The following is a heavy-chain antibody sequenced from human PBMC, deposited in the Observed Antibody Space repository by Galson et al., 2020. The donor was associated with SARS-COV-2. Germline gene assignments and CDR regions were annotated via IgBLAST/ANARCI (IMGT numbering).Heavy chain of an antibody. CDR1: GGSISTTSYF. V-gene: IGHV4-39*01. D-gene: IGHD2-8*02. CDR2: IYYSGTT. CDR3: ARGLDGTGRFNGWDY. Sequence: SETLSFTCTVSGGSISTTSYFWGWIRQPPGKGLEWIGTIYYSGTTYYNPSLRSRVTISVDTSRNQFSLKLSSVTAADTAVYYCARGLDGTGRFNGWDYWGQGTLVTVSS. J-gene: IGHJ4*02.